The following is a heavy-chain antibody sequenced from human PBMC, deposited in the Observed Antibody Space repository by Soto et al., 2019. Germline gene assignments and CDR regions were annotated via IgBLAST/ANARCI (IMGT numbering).Heavy chain of an antibody. CDR2: INHSGST. CDR1: GGSFSGYY. D-gene: IGHD5-18*01. CDR3: ARVDHVDTAMVDY. Sequence: QVQLQQWGAGLLKPSETLSLTCAVYGGSFSGYYWSWIRQPPGKGLEWIGEINHSGSTNYNPSLKSRVTISVDTSKNQFSLKLSSVTAADTAVYYCARVDHVDTAMVDYWGQGTLVTVSS. V-gene: IGHV4-34*01. J-gene: IGHJ4*02.